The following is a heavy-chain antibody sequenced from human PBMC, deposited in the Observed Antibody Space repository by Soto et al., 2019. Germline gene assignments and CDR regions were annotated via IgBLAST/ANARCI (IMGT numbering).Heavy chain of an antibody. CDR1: GFTFSRVW. V-gene: IGHV3-7*01. Sequence: PGGSLRLSCAASGFTFSRVWMSWVRQAPGKGLEWVAGVTQEGRDKWYGDSVKGRFTISRDSSENTVSLEMNSLSAEDTAVYYCAKGGRQWLVTSDFNYWGQGALVTVSS. CDR3: AKGGRQWLVTSDFNY. CDR2: VTQEGRDK. J-gene: IGHJ4*02. D-gene: IGHD6-19*01.